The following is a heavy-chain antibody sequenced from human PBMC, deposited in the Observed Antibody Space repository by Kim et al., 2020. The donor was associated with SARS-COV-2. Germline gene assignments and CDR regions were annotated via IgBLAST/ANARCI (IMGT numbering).Heavy chain of an antibody. J-gene: IGHJ6*02. D-gene: IGHD3-10*01. V-gene: IGHV1-18*04. CDR3: AREVTLVRVVILHYYYGMDV. CDR2: ISAYNGNT. Sequence: ASVKVSCKASGYTFTSYGISWVRQAPGQGLEWMGWISAYNGNTNYAQKLQGRVTMTTDTSTSTAYMELRSLRSDDTAVYYCAREVTLVRVVILHYYYGMDVWGQGTTVTVSS. CDR1: GYTFTSYG.